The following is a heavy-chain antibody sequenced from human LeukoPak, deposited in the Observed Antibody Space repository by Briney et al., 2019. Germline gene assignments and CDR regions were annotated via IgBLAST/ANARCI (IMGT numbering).Heavy chain of an antibody. J-gene: IGHJ4*02. CDR1: GGSISSGNYY. Sequence: SETLSLTCTVSGGSISSGNYYWSWIRQPAGKGLEWIGHIYTSGSTNYNPSLKSRVTISVDTSKNQFSLKLSSLTAADTAVYYCAREGYDSLWGQGTLVTVSS. D-gene: IGHD3-3*01. CDR3: AREGYDSL. V-gene: IGHV4-61*09. CDR2: IYTSGST.